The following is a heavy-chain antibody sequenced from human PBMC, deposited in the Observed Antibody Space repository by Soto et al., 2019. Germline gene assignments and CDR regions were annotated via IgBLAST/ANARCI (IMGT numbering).Heavy chain of an antibody. CDR3: AKAACSSTSCYDLALYGMDV. Sequence: EVQLLESGGGLVQPGGSLRLSCAASGFTFSSYAMSWVRQAPGKGLEWVSAISGSGGSTYYADSVKGRFTISRDNSKNTLDLQMNSLRAEDTAVYYCAKAACSSTSCYDLALYGMDVWGQGTTVTVSS. V-gene: IGHV3-23*01. CDR2: ISGSGGST. CDR1: GFTFSSYA. D-gene: IGHD2-2*01. J-gene: IGHJ6*02.